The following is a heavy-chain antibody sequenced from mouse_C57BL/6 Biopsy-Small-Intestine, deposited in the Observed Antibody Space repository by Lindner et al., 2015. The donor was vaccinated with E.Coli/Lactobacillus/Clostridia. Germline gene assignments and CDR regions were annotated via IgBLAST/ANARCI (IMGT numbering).Heavy chain of an antibody. Sequence: VQLQESGPELVKPGASVKMSCKASGYTFTDYNMHWVKQSHGKSLEWIGYINPNNGGTSYNQKFKGKATLTVNKSSSTAYMELRSLTSEDSAVYYCAREKVTRYFDVWGTGTTVTVSS. CDR2: INPNNGGT. CDR1: GYTFTDYN. CDR3: AREKVTRYFDV. V-gene: IGHV1-22*01. D-gene: IGHD2-2*01. J-gene: IGHJ1*03.